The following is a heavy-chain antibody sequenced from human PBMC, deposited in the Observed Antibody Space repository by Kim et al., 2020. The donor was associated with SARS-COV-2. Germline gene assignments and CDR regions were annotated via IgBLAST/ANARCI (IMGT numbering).Heavy chain of an antibody. CDR3: ARDPDNNYGDYLYYGMDV. CDR1: GYTFTSYG. J-gene: IGHJ6*02. V-gene: IGHV1-18*01. Sequence: ASVKVSCKASGYTFTSYGISWVRQAPGQGLEWMGWISAYNGNTNYAQKLQGRVTMTTDTSTSTAYMELRSLRSDDTAVYYCARDPDNNYGDYLYYGMDVWGQGTTVTVSS. D-gene: IGHD4-17*01. CDR2: ISAYNGNT.